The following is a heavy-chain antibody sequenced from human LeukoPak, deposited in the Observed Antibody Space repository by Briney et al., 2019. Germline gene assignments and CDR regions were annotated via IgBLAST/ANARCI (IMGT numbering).Heavy chain of an antibody. V-gene: IGHV3-74*01. CDR3: ARGAVWFEPLFDY. D-gene: IGHD3-10*01. CDR1: GFSFSTYC. CDR2: ICPDGTVT. J-gene: IGHJ4*02. Sequence: GGSLRLSCAASGFSFSTYCMHWVRQAPGKGPMWVSRICPDGTVTNYADSVKARFSISRDNARNTVYLQMNSLRAEDTAVYYCARGAVWFEPLFDYWGQGILVTVSS.